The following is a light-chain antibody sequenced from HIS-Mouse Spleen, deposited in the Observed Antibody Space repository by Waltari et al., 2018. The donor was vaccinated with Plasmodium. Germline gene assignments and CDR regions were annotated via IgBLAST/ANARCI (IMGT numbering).Light chain of an antibody. CDR2: QDS. J-gene: IGLJ2*01. CDR3: QAWDSSTVV. Sequence: SYELTQPPSVSVSPGQTASITCPGDNLGDKYACWYQQKPGQSPVLVIYQDSKLPSGIPERFSGSNSGNTATLTISGTQAMDEADYYCQAWDSSTVVFGGGTKLTVL. CDR1: NLGDKY. V-gene: IGLV3-1*01.